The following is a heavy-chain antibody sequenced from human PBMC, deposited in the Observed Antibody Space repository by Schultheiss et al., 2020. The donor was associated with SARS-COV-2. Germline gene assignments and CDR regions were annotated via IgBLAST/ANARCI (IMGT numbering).Heavy chain of an antibody. Sequence: GGSLRLSCAASGFTFSSYAMSWVRQAPGKGLEWVSAISGSGGSTYYADSVKGRFTISRDNAKNSLYLQMNSLRAEDTAVYYCARDTSGSPEGSFDIWGQGTMVTVSS. CDR3: ARDTSGSPEGSFDI. J-gene: IGHJ3*02. CDR2: ISGSGGST. V-gene: IGHV3-23*01. D-gene: IGHD1-26*01. CDR1: GFTFSSYA.